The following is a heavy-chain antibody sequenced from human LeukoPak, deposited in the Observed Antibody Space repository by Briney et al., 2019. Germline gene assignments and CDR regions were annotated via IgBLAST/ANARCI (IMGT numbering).Heavy chain of an antibody. CDR1: GFTFSSYA. Sequence: GGSLRLSCAASGFTFSSYAMSWVRQAPGKGLEWVSATSGSGGSTYYADSVKGRFTISRDNSKNTLYLQMNSLRAEDTAVYYCAGRYSYGPPTFDYWGQGTLVTVSS. J-gene: IGHJ4*02. CDR2: TSGSGGST. D-gene: IGHD5-18*01. V-gene: IGHV3-23*01. CDR3: AGRYSYGPPTFDY.